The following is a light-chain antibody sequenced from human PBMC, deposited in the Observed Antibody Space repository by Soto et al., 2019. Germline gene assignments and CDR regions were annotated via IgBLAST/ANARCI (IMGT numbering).Light chain of an antibody. CDR1: SSDVGAYNY. J-gene: IGLJ1*01. V-gene: IGLV2-14*01. CDR2: EVS. Sequence: QSSLTQPASVSGSPGQSVAISCTGTSSDVGAYNYISWYQQHPGKAPELLLSEVSNRPSGVSDRFSGSKSGNTASLTISGLQAEDEADYYCSSLTTSFTYVFGTGTKVTAL. CDR3: SSLTTSFTYV.